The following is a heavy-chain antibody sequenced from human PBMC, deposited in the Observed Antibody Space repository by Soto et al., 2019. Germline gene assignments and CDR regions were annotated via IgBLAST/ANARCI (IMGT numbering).Heavy chain of an antibody. CDR3: ARPLKPGIAAAGFDP. Sequence: PSETLSLTCTVSGGSISSSSYYWGWIRQPPGKGLEWIGSIYYSGSTYYNPSLKSRVTISVDTSKNQFSLKLSSVTAADTAVYYCARPLKPGIAAAGFDPWGQGTLVTVSS. CDR2: IYYSGST. V-gene: IGHV4-39*01. J-gene: IGHJ5*02. CDR1: GGSISSSSYY. D-gene: IGHD6-13*01.